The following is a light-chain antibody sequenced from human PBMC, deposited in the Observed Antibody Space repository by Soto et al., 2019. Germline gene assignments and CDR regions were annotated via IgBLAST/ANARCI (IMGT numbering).Light chain of an antibody. CDR1: QTFSSIY. J-gene: IGKJ5*01. V-gene: IGKV3-20*01. CDR2: GAS. Sequence: EIVLTQSPGTLSLSPGERATLSCRASQTFSSIYLAWYQQKPGQAPRLLIYGASSRATGIPDRFSGSGSGTDFTLTISSLQSEDFAVYYCQQYNNWPRTFGQGTRLEIK. CDR3: QQYNNWPRT.